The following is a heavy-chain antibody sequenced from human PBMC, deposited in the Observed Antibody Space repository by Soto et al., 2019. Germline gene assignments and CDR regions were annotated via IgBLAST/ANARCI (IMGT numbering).Heavy chain of an antibody. CDR3: AHAGDYDLLSFDH. Sequence: QITLKESGPPLVRPAQTRTLTCAFSGFSLTTTDMGVAWIRQPPGKALEWLALIYWDDDKRYSPSLKNRLTVSKDTSRNRVVLTITNMNPEDTGTYFCAHAGDYDLLSFDHWGPGTLVTVSS. J-gene: IGHJ4*02. CDR1: GFSLTTTDMG. V-gene: IGHV2-5*02. D-gene: IGHD4-17*01. CDR2: IYWDDDK.